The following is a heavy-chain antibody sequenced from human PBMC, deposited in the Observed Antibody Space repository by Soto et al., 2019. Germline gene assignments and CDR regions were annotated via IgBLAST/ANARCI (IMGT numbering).Heavy chain of an antibody. J-gene: IGHJ2*01. CDR2: IWYDGSKK. D-gene: IGHD3-3*01. V-gene: IGHV3-33*01. CDR3: ARDGSGPQVRYFDL. Sequence: GWSLRLSCAASGFIFRSYGMHWVLQAPGKGLEWVAMIWYDGSKKYYADSVKGRFTISRDNSKNALFLEVNTLRADDTAVYYCARDGSGPQVRYFDLWGRGTLVTVSS. CDR1: GFIFRSYG.